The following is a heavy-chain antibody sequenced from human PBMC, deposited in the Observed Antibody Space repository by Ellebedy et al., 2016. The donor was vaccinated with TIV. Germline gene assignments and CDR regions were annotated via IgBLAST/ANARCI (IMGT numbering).Heavy chain of an antibody. CDR2: ISSSSSTI. D-gene: IGHD6-19*01. Sequence: GESLKISCAASGFTFSSYSMNWVRQAPGKGLKWVSYISSSSSTIYYADSVKGRFTISRDNAKNSLYLQMNSLRAEDTAVYYCAREGGIAVAGWLYYYYGMDVWGQGTTVTVSS. CDR1: GFTFSSYS. J-gene: IGHJ6*02. CDR3: AREGGIAVAGWLYYYYGMDV. V-gene: IGHV3-48*01.